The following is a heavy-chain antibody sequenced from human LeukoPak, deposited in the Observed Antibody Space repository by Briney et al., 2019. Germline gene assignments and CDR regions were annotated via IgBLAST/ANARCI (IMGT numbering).Heavy chain of an antibody. D-gene: IGHD3-22*01. CDR3: AKEGYYDSGGYFQH. V-gene: IGHV3-30-3*01. J-gene: IGHJ1*01. CDR2: ISYDGSNK. Sequence: PGGSLRLSCAASGFTFSSYAMHWVRQAPGKGLEWVAVISYDGSNKYYADSVKGRFTISRDNSKNTLYLQMNSLRAEDTAVYYCAKEGYYDSGGYFQHWGQGTLVTVSS. CDR1: GFTFSSYA.